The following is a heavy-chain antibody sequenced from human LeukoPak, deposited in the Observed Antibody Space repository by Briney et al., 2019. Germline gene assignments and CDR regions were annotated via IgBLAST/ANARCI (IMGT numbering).Heavy chain of an antibody. CDR1: GGSISSSSYY. D-gene: IGHD3-22*01. CDR2: IYYSGST. J-gene: IGHJ3*02. V-gene: IGHV4-39*01. Sequence: PSETLSLTCTVSGGSISSSSYYWGWLRQPPGKGLERIGSIYYSGSTYYNPSLKSRVTISVDTSKNQFSLKLSSVTAADTAVYYCARQTDYYDSTGYYIDAFDIWGQGRMVTVSS. CDR3: ARQTDYYDSTGYYIDAFDI.